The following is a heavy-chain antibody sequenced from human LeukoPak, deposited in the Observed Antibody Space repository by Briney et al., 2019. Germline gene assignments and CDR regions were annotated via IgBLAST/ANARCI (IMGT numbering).Heavy chain of an antibody. CDR2: ISWNSNSI. CDR1: GFTFDDYA. J-gene: IGHJ4*02. Sequence: GGTLRLSCEASGFTFDDYAIHWVRQAPGKGLEWVSGISWNSNSIGYADSVKGRFTISRDNAKNSLHLLMSSLRAEDMALYYCAKSTDCCLNYGDYGYFDSWGQGTLVTVSS. D-gene: IGHD4-17*01. CDR3: AKSTDCCLNYGDYGYFDS. V-gene: IGHV3-9*03.